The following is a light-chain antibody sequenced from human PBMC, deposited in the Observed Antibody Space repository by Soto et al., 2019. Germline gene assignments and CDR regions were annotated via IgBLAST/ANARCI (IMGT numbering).Light chain of an antibody. V-gene: IGKV3-11*01. J-gene: IGKJ1*01. CDR2: DAS. Sequence: DIVLTPSPATLSLSPGERDTLSCRASQSVRSYLAWYPQKPGQAPRLLIYDASNRASGIPARFSGSGSGTDFTLTISSLEPEDFAMSYCQQRSNCPETFGQGTKVEIK. CDR1: QSVRSY. CDR3: QQRSNCPET.